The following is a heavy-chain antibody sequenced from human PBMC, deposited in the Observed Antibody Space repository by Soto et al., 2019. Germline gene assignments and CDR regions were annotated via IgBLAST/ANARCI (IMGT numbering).Heavy chain of an antibody. V-gene: IGHV3-33*01. CDR3: AREIPMIELYYFDY. CDR2: IWYDGSNK. J-gene: IGHJ4*02. CDR1: GFTFSSYG. Sequence: PGGSLRLSCAASGFTFSSYGMHWVRQAPGKGLEWVAVIWYDGSNKYYADSVKGRFTISRDNSKNTLYLQMNSLRAEDTAVYYCAREIPMIELYYFDYWGQGTLVTVSS. D-gene: IGHD3-22*01.